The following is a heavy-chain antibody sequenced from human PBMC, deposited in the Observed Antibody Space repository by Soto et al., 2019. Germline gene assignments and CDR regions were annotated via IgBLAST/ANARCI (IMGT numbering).Heavy chain of an antibody. J-gene: IGHJ6*02. V-gene: IGHV1-18*04. CDR3: ARAELGRGEVGYCGMDV. CDR1: GYTFSNYA. CDR2: ISSYNSNNGDT. Sequence: ASVKVSCKTSGYTFSNYAISWVRQAPGQGLEWMGWISSYNSNNGDTKSAQMLQGRVTMTIDTSATTAYMELRSLRSDDTAVYYCARAELGRGEVGYCGMDVWGQGTTVTVSS. D-gene: IGHD2-15*01.